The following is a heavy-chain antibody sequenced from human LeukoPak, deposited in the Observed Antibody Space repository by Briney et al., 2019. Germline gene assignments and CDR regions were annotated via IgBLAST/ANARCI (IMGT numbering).Heavy chain of an antibody. D-gene: IGHD6-19*01. CDR2: INPDGSST. CDR3: ASPNGRSVAGIDC. CDR1: GFTFDDYG. J-gene: IGHJ4*02. V-gene: IGHV3-74*01. Sequence: GGSLRLSCAASGFTFDDYGMSWVRQAPGKGLEWVSRINPDGSSTTYADAVKGRFTISRDNAKNTVYLQMNSLRVEDTAVYYCASPNGRSVAGIDCWGQGTLVTVSS.